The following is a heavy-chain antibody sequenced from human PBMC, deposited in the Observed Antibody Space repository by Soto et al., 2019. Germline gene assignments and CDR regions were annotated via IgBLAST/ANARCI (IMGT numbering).Heavy chain of an antibody. Sequence: QVQLVESGGGVVQPGWSLRLSCAASGFSISDYGMEWVRRAPGKGLEWVALISYDGSNTYYADSVKGPFTISRDNSKDTLFLQMTGLRREDTAVYYCAKGAGDRLSLGMDVWGQGTTVTVSS. CDR2: ISYDGSNT. CDR1: GFSISDYG. V-gene: IGHV3-30*18. D-gene: IGHD1-26*01. CDR3: AKGAGDRLSLGMDV. J-gene: IGHJ6*02.